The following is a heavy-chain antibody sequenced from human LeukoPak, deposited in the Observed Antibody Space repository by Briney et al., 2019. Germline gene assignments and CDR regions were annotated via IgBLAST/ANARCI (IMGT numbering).Heavy chain of an antibody. J-gene: IGHJ4*02. CDR3: AIKTGSIAAAGTGTGNFDY. D-gene: IGHD6-13*01. V-gene: IGHV4-61*02. CDR1: GGSISSGSYY. CDR2: IYTSGST. Sequence: PSETLSLTCTVSGGSISSGSYYWSWIRQPAGKGLEWIGRIYTSGSTNYNPSLKSRVTISVDTSKNQFSLKLSSVTAADTAVYYCAIKTGSIAAAGTGTGNFDYWGQGTLVTVSS.